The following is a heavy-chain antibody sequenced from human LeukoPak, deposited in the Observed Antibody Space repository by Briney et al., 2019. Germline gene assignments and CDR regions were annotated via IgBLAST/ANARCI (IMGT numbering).Heavy chain of an antibody. D-gene: IGHD2-2*01. CDR2: ISSSGSTI. V-gene: IGHV3-48*03. CDR1: GFTFSSYE. Sequence: GGSLRLSCAASGFTFSSYEMNWVRQAPGKGLEWVSYISSSGSTIYYADSVKGRFTISRDNAKNSLYLQMNSLRAEDTAVYYCARGGQLLWVFDYWGQGTLVTVSS. CDR3: ARGGQLLWVFDY. J-gene: IGHJ4*02.